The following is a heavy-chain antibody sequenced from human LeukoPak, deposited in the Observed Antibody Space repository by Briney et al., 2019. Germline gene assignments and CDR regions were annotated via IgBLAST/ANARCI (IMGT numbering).Heavy chain of an antibody. Sequence: PGGSLRLSCAASGFTFSSYSMNWVRQAPGKGREWVSSINSKSRYIYYADSLKGRFTISRDNGKNSVYLQMNSLRAEDTAVYFCARADSSSSRLDCWGQGTLVTVSS. J-gene: IGHJ4*02. D-gene: IGHD6-6*01. CDR3: ARADSSSSRLDC. CDR2: INSKSRYI. CDR1: GFTFSSYS. V-gene: IGHV3-21*01.